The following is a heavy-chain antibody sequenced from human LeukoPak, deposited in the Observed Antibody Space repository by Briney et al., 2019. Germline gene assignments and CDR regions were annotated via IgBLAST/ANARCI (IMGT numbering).Heavy chain of an antibody. D-gene: IGHD5-24*01. Sequence: SETLSLTCTVSGGSISSSYWSWIRQPAGKGLEWIGRIYTSGSTNYNPSLKSRVTMSVDTSKNQFSLRLTSVTAADTAVYYCARSERWLQMEDYWGQGTLVTISS. J-gene: IGHJ4*02. CDR3: ARSERWLQMEDY. CDR1: GGSISSSY. CDR2: IYTSGST. V-gene: IGHV4-4*07.